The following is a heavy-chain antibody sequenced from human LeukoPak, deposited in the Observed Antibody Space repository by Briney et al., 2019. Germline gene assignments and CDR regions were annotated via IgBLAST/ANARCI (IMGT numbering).Heavy chain of an antibody. CDR1: GFTFSSYW. V-gene: IGHV3-7*01. Sequence: PGGSLRLSCAASGFTFSSYWMSWVRQVPGKGLEWVANIKQDGSEKYYVDSVKGRFTISRDNAKNSLYLQMNSLRAEDTAVYYCARLVPRRSGSYSNYWGQGTLVTVSS. CDR2: IKQDGSEK. CDR3: ARLVPRRSGSYSNY. J-gene: IGHJ4*02. D-gene: IGHD1-26*01.